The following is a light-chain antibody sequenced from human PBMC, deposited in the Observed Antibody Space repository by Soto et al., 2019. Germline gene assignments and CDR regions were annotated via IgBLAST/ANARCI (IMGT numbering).Light chain of an antibody. J-gene: IGKJ2*01. V-gene: IGKV3-20*01. CDR3: QQYGSSPPYI. CDR2: GAS. Sequence: EIVLTQSPGTLSLSPGERATLSCRASQSVSSSYLAWYQQKPGQAPRLLIYGASSRATGIPDRFSGSGSGTDFTLTISRLEPEDFAVYYCQQYGSSPPYIFVQRTKLEIK. CDR1: QSVSSSY.